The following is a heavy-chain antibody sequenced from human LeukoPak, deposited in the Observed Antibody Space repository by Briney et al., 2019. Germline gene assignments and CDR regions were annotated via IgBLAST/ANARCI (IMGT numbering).Heavy chain of an antibody. V-gene: IGHV3-7*01. D-gene: IGHD6-13*01. J-gene: IGHJ4*02. CDR1: GFTLSSYW. CDR3: ARGGAAGGRATY. CDR2: INQDGSEK. Sequence: GGSLRLSCAASGFTLSSYWMTWVRQAPGKGLERVANINQDGSEKDYVDSVKGRFTISRDNAKNSLYLQMNSLRAEDTAVYYCARGGAAGGRATYWGQGTLVTVSS.